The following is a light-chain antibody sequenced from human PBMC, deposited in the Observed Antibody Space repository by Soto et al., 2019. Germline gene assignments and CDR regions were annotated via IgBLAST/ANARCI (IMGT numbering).Light chain of an antibody. CDR1: SGYSNYK. J-gene: IGLJ1*01. CDR3: GADHGSGSNFVYV. Sequence: QSVLTQPPSASASLGASVTLTCTLSSGYSNYKVDWYQQRPGKGPRFVMRVGTGWIVGSKGDGIPDRFSVLGSGLNRYLTIKNIQEEDESDYHCGADHGSGSNFVYVFGTGTKVTVL. V-gene: IGLV9-49*01. CDR2: VGTGWIVG.